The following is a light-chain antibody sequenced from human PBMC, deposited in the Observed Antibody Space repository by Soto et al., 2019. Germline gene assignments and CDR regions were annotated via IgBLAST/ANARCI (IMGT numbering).Light chain of an antibody. V-gene: IGLV2-8*01. J-gene: IGLJ1*01. CDR2: EVS. CDR1: SSDVGGYNY. Sequence: QSALTQPPSASGSPGQSVTISCTGTSSDVGGYNYVSWYQQHPGKAPKLMIYEVSKRPSGVPDRFSGSKSGNTASLTVSGLQAEDEADYYCRSYARSEGNVFGTGTKLTVL. CDR3: RSYARSEGNV.